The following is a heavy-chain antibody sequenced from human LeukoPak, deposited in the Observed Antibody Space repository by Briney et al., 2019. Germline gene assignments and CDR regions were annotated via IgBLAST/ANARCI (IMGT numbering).Heavy chain of an antibody. CDR2: IHYSGST. CDR3: ARDLVRGRMTTVVTSDS. J-gene: IGHJ4*02. Sequence: KPSETLSLTCTVSGGSVTSSSYLWGWIRLPPGKGLEWIGSIHYSGSTFYNPSLKSRVSISVDTSKNQFSLKLSSVTAADTAVYYCARDLVRGRMTTVVTSDSWGQGTLVTVSS. CDR1: GGSVTSSSYL. V-gene: IGHV4-39*02. D-gene: IGHD4-23*01.